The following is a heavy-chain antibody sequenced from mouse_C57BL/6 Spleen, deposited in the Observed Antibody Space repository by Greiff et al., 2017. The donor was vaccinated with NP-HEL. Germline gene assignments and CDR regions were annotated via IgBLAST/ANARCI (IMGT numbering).Heavy chain of an antibody. V-gene: IGHV1-81*01. CDR1: GYTFTSYG. Sequence: QVQLKESGAELARPGASVKLSCKASGYTFTSYGISWVKQRTGQGLEWIGEIYPRSGNTYYNEKFKGKATLTADKSSSTAYMELRSLTSEDSAVYFCARSYGYDVYFDYWGQGTTLTVSS. CDR2: IYPRSGNT. D-gene: IGHD2-2*01. J-gene: IGHJ2*01. CDR3: ARSYGYDVYFDY.